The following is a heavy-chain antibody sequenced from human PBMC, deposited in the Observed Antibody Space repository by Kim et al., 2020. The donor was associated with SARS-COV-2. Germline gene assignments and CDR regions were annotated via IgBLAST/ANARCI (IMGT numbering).Heavy chain of an antibody. CDR2: IYHYGAT. CDR1: GGSINTTTYF. J-gene: IGHJ4*02. V-gene: IGHV4-39*07. Sequence: SETLSLTCTVSGGSINTTTYFWGWIRQPPGKGLEYIGRIYHYGATFYNPSLKSRVTISSDTSKNQFSLKVRSVTAADTAVYYCARVVGSGWLQFDYWGQG. D-gene: IGHD6-19*01. CDR3: ARVVGSGWLQFDY.